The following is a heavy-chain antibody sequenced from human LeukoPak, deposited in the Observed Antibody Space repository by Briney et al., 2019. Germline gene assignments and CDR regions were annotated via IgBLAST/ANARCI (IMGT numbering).Heavy chain of an antibody. CDR1: GFTFSTYW. Sequence: GGSLRLSCAASGFTFSTYWMSWVRQAPGKGLEWVANIKEDGSEKYYGDSVKGRFTISRDNAKNSLYLQMNSLRAEDTAEYYCARDGSGYQWGQGTLVTVSS. J-gene: IGHJ4*02. D-gene: IGHD3-22*01. CDR2: IKEDGSEK. CDR3: ARDGSGYQ. V-gene: IGHV3-7*01.